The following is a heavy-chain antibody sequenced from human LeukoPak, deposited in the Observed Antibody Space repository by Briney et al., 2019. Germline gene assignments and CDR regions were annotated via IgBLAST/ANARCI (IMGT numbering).Heavy chain of an antibody. V-gene: IGHV4-38-2*02. J-gene: IGHJ4*02. CDR3: ASAHYEATGLGYYFKF. CDR2: VYHTGTT. CDR1: GYSISSGYY. D-gene: IGHD2-8*02. Sequence: SETLSLTCNVSGYSISSGYYWGWIRQSPGKGLEWIGTVYHTGTTYYSPSLKSRLAISLDTSTNRFSLKLTSVTATDTAVYYCASAHYEATGLGYYFKFWGQGTLVSVSS.